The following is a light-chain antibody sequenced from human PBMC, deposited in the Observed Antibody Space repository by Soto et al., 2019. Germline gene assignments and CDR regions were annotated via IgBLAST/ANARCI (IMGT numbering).Light chain of an antibody. CDR3: SSYASSSSLV. CDR1: SSDVGGYNY. V-gene: IGLV2-14*03. CDR2: DVT. Sequence: QSALTQPVSVSGSPGQSITISCTGTSSDVGGYNYVSWYQQHPDIAPKLMIYDVTNRPSGVSNRFSGSKSGNTASLTISGLQAEDEADYYCSSYASSSSLVFVTGTKVTVL. J-gene: IGLJ1*01.